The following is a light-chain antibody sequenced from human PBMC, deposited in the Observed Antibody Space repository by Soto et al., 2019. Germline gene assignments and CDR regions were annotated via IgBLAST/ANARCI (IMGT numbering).Light chain of an antibody. J-gene: IGKJ1*01. CDR1: QSISSY. CDR3: QQCYNSPWT. Sequence: DIQMTQSPSSPSASVGDGVTITCRASQSISSYLNWYQQKPGKAPKLLIYGASSLKSGVPSRFSGGGSETEFTLTISSLQPEDFATYFCQQCYNSPWTFGQGTKVEIK. V-gene: IGKV1-39*01. CDR2: GAS.